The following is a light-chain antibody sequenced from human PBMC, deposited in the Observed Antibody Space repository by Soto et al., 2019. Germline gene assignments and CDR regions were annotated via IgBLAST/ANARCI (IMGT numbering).Light chain of an antibody. CDR3: QQYGSSPPYT. J-gene: IGKJ2*01. CDR1: QSVSSSY. V-gene: IGKV3-20*01. CDR2: GAS. Sequence: EIVLTQSPGTLSLSPGDRATLSCRASQSVSSSYLAWYQQKPGQAPRLLIYGASSRATGIPDRFSGSGCGTDFTLTISRLEPEDFAVYYCQQYGSSPPYTFGQGTKLEIK.